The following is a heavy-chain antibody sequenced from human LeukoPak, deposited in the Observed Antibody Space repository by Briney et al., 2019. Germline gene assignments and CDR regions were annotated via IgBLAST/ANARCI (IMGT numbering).Heavy chain of an antibody. CDR1: GGSISSYY. CDR3: AARYYDSSSYLFPDDY. Sequence: SETLSLTCTVSGGSISSYYWSWIRQPPGKGLEWIGYIYYSGSTNYNPSLKSRVTISVDTSKNQFSLKVSSVTAADTAVYYCAARYYDSSSYLFPDDYWGQGILVTVSS. D-gene: IGHD3-22*01. CDR2: IYYSGST. V-gene: IGHV4-59*01. J-gene: IGHJ4*02.